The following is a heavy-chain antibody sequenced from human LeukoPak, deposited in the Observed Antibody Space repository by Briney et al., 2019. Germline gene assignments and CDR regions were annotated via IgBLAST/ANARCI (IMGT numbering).Heavy chain of an antibody. CDR3: ARAARSGWSTYNWFDC. J-gene: IGHJ5*01. V-gene: IGHV1-69*13. Sequence: SVKVSCKASGGTFRSYAIRWVRQAPGQGLEWMGRIIYIFGTASNRQKFKGRVTITSDESTITAYMELSSLRSEDTAVYYCARAARSGWSTYNWFDCWGQGTLVTVS. D-gene: IGHD6-19*01. CDR2: IIYIFGTA. CDR1: GGTFRSYA.